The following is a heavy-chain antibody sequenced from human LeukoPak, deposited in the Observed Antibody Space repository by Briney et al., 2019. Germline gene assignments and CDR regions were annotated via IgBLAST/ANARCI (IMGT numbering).Heavy chain of an antibody. CDR1: GFTFSNYE. Sequence: GGSLRLSCAASGFTFSNYEMHWVRQAPGKGLEWVSYISSSGSDIYYADSVKGRFTISRDSAKNSLYLHMNSLRAEDTAVYYCARDRQDIVVVVAATPPDYWGQGTLVTVSS. V-gene: IGHV3-48*03. D-gene: IGHD2-15*01. CDR2: ISSSGSDI. J-gene: IGHJ4*02. CDR3: ARDRQDIVVVVAATPPDY.